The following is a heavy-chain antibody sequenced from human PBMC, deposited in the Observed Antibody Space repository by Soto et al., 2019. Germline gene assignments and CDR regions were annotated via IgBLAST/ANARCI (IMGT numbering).Heavy chain of an antibody. J-gene: IGHJ6*02. Sequence: SVKVSCKASGGTFSSYAISWVRQAPGQGLEWMGGIIPIFGTANYAQKFQGRVTITADESTSTAYMELSSLRSEDTAVYYCARSIVVVISVSYYGMDVWGQGTTVPVSS. CDR1: GGTFSSYA. V-gene: IGHV1-69*13. CDR2: IIPIFGTA. D-gene: IGHD3-22*01. CDR3: ARSIVVVISVSYYGMDV.